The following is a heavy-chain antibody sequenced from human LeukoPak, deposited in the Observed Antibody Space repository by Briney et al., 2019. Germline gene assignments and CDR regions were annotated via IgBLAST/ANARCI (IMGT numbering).Heavy chain of an antibody. J-gene: IGHJ4*02. CDR1: GFTVTSNY. D-gene: IGHD1-26*01. Sequence: QPGGSLRLSCTASGFTVTSNYMSWVRQAPGKGLEWVSVIYDSGSTYYTDSVKGRFTISRDYSGNTLYLQMDSLRVEDTAVYYCARESSGSYFANWGQGTLVTVSS. V-gene: IGHV3-53*01. CDR3: ARESSGSYFAN. CDR2: IYDSGST.